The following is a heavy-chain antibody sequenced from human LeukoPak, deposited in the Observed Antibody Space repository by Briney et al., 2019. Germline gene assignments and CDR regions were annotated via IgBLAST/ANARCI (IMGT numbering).Heavy chain of an antibody. Sequence: PGGSLRLSCAASGFTFSTYAMSWVRQAPGKGLEWVSAIGGSGDFTYYAEYVRGRFTISRDNSEKTLYLQMNSLRAEDTAVYYCAKADRGWGVITKDWGQGTLVIVSS. J-gene: IGHJ4*02. D-gene: IGHD3-10*01. CDR3: AKADRGWGVITKD. CDR2: IGGSGDFT. CDR1: GFTFSTYA. V-gene: IGHV3-23*01.